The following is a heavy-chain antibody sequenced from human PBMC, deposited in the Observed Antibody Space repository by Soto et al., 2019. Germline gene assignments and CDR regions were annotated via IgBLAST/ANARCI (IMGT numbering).Heavy chain of an antibody. CDR3: AKGNYDILTGLDY. J-gene: IGHJ4*02. D-gene: IGHD3-9*01. CDR2: ISGSASNT. CDR1: GFTFSNYA. Sequence: SLRLSCAASGFTFSNYAMSWVRQAPGKGLEWVSGISGSASNTYYADSVKGRFTISRDNSKDTLYLQMNSLRDEDTAVYYCAKGNYDILTGLDYWGQGTLVTVSS. V-gene: IGHV3-23*01.